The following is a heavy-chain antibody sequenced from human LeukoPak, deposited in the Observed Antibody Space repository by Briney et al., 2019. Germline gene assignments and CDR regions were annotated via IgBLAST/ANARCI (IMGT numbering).Heavy chain of an antibody. V-gene: IGHV3-48*03. D-gene: IGHD3-22*01. CDR1: GFTFSSYE. CDR2: ISSSGKTI. CDR3: ARGGSGSYHYYMDV. Sequence: PGGSLRLSCAASGFTFSSYEVNWVRQAPGKRMEWVSYISSSGKTISYADSVKGRFTISRDNAKNSLYLHMNSLRGEDTAVYFCARGGSGSYHYYMDVWGKGTTVTVSS. J-gene: IGHJ6*03.